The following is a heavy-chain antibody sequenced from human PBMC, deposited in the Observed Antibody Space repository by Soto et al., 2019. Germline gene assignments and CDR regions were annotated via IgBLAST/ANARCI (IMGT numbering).Heavy chain of an antibody. D-gene: IGHD3-10*01. J-gene: IGHJ6*02. CDR3: ARSGGSGSYSPNYYYYGMDV. CDR2: IYPGESDT. CDR1: GYSFTSYW. V-gene: IGHV5-51*01. Sequence: PGESLKISCKGSGYSFTSYWIGWVRQMPGKGLEWMGIIYPGESDTRYSPSFQGQVTISADKSISTAYLQWSSLKASDTAMYYCARSGGSGSYSPNYYYYGMDVWGQGTTVTVSS.